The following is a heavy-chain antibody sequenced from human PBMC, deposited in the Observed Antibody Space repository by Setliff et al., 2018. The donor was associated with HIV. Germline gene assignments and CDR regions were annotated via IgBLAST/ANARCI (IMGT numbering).Heavy chain of an antibody. J-gene: IGHJ5*02. D-gene: IGHD3-3*01. V-gene: IGHV4-38-2*02. CDR2: IYRSGGS. CDR1: GSFINSDY. Sequence: PSETLSLTCTVSGSFINSDYWGWIRQPPRKGLEWIGTIYRSGGSYYNPSLKSRLTISVDTSKNQFSLKLSAVTAADTAVYYCARGVYYNFWSGYYGNWFDPWGQGTLVTVSS. CDR3: ARGVYYNFWSGYYGNWFDP.